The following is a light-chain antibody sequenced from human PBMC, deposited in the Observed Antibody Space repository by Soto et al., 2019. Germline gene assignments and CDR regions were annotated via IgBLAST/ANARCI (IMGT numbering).Light chain of an antibody. Sequence: DTQLTQSPSFLSASVGDRVTITCRASLDVSRSLGWYQQKPGKAPKLLISAASTLHSGVPSRFRGSGSGTDLTLTISSLQPEDFATYYCQQLWTYPLTFGGGTKVEI. CDR1: LDVSRS. J-gene: IGKJ4*01. CDR2: AAS. CDR3: QQLWTYPLT. V-gene: IGKV1-9*01.